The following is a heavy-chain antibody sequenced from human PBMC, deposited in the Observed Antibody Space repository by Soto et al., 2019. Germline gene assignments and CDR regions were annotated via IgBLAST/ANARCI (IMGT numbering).Heavy chain of an antibody. D-gene: IGHD3-16*01. V-gene: IGHV4-59*08. J-gene: IGHJ5*02. Sequence: SETLSLTCTVSGGSISSYYWSWIRQPPGKGLEWIGYIYYSGSTNYNPSLKRRVTISVDTSKNQFSLKLSTVTAADTAVYYCARSRIEAADTVDPGGQGTLVTVAS. CDR2: IYYSGST. CDR3: ARSRIEAADTVDP. CDR1: GGSISSYY.